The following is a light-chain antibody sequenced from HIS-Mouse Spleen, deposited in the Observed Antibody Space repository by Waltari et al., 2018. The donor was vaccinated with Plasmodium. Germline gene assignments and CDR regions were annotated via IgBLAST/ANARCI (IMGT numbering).Light chain of an antibody. V-gene: IGLV3-10*01. J-gene: IGLJ3*02. CDR1: ALPKKY. CDR2: EDS. CDR3: DSTDSSGNHMV. Sequence: SYELTQPPSVSVSPGQPARITCSGDALPKKYAYWYQQQSGQAPVLCIYEDSKRPAGIPVGLGGFSAGTMGTLTSSGARVEDEADYYCDSTDSSGNHMVFGGGTKLTVL.